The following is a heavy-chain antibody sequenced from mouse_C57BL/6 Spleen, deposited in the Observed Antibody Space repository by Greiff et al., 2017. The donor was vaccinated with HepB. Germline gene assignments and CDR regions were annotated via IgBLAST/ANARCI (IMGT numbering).Heavy chain of an antibody. CDR3: ARKRGNWYFDV. J-gene: IGHJ1*03. V-gene: IGHV2-2*01. Sequence: VKLKESGPGLVQPSQSLSITCTVSGFSLTSYGVHWVRQSPGKGLEWLGVIWSGGSTDYNAAFISRLSISKDNSKSQVFFKMNSLQADDTAIYYCARKRGNWYFDVWGTGTTVTVSS. CDR1: GFSLTSYG. CDR2: IWSGGST.